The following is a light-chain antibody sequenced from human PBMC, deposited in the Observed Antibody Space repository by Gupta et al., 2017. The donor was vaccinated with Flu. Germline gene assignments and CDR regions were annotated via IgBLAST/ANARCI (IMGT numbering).Light chain of an antibody. CDR2: DAS. J-gene: IGKJ5*01. CDR1: QSAGSY. Sequence: EIVLTQSPGTLSLSPGERATLSCRASQSAGSYLAWYQQRPGQAPRLLIFDASNRATAIPARFSGSGSGTDFTLTISSLEPEDFASYVGQHRNSFGQGTRLEIK. CDR3: QHRNS. V-gene: IGKV3-11*01.